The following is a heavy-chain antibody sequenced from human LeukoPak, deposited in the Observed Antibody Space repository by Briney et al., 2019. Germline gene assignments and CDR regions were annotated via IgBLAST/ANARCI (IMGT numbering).Heavy chain of an antibody. Sequence: SETLSLTCAVYGGSFSGYYWSWIRQPPGKGLEWIGEINHSGSTNYNPSLKSRVTISVDKSKNQFSLKLSSVTAADTAVYYCARPGWLGELFIWGQGTMVTVSS. D-gene: IGHD3-10*01. J-gene: IGHJ3*02. CDR1: GGSFSGYY. CDR2: INHSGST. CDR3: ARPGWLGELFI. V-gene: IGHV4-34*01.